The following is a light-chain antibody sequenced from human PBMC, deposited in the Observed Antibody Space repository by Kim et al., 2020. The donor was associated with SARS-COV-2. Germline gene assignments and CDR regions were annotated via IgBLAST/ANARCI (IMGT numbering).Light chain of an antibody. J-gene: IGLJ1*01. V-gene: IGLV2-14*03. CDR2: DVS. Sequence: HSITTSCTGTSSDVGGYNYVSWYQQHPGKAPKLMIYDVSNRPSGVSNRFSGSKSGNTASLTISGLQAEDEADYYCSSYTSSSTLGVFGTGTKVTVL. CDR3: SSYTSSSTLGV. CDR1: SSDVGGYNY.